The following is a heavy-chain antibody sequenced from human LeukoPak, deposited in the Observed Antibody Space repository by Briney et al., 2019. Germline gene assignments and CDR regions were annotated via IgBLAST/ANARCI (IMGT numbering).Heavy chain of an antibody. Sequence: ASETLSLTCAVYGGSFSGYYWSGIRQPPGKGLEWIGEINHSGSTNYNPSLKSRVTISVDTSKNQFSLKLSSVTATDTAVYYCASFNGGNSTFDYWGQGTLVTVSS. CDR3: ASFNGGNSTFDY. V-gene: IGHV4-34*01. CDR1: GGSFSGYY. J-gene: IGHJ4*02. CDR2: INHSGST. D-gene: IGHD4-23*01.